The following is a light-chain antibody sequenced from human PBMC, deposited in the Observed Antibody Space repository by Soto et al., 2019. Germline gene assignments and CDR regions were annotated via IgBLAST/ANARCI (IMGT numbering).Light chain of an antibody. CDR1: QSVSRIF. CDR2: GAY. CDR3: QQYGKSLSIT. J-gene: IGKJ5*01. Sequence: EVVLTQSPGTLSLSPGESATLSCRGSQSVSRIFLAWFQQKPGQTPRLIIYGAYNRATGIPDRFSGSGSGTDFTLTISRVEPEDFAVYYCQQYGKSLSITFGQGTRLEIK. V-gene: IGKV3-20*01.